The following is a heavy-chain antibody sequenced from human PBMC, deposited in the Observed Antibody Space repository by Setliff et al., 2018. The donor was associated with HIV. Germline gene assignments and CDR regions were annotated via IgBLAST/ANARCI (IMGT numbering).Heavy chain of an antibody. CDR1: GYTFTGYY. Sequence: ASVKVSCKASGYTFTGYYMHWVRQAPGQGLEWMGWINPNNGGTNYAQKFQGRVTMTRDTSISTAYMEVSRLRSDDTAVYYCARDHCSSSSCYEYSYYGMDVWGQGTTVTVSS. CDR3: ARDHCSSSSCYEYSYYGMDV. D-gene: IGHD2-2*01. J-gene: IGHJ6*02. V-gene: IGHV1-2*02. CDR2: INPNNGGT.